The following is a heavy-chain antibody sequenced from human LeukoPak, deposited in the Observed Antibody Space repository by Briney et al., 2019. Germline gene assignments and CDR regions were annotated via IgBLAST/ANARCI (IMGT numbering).Heavy chain of an antibody. Sequence: GSLRLSCAASGFSFCGSGMHWVRQAPGKGLEWVTFIEFNGNPKYYAASVQGRFTVSRDNSKSTLSLQMNSLRPEDTAIYYCTKGGLTRWAFDFWGQGTMVTVSS. CDR3: TKGGLTRWAFDF. V-gene: IGHV3-30*02. D-gene: IGHD3-9*01. CDR2: IEFNGNPK. CDR1: GFSFCGSG. J-gene: IGHJ3*01.